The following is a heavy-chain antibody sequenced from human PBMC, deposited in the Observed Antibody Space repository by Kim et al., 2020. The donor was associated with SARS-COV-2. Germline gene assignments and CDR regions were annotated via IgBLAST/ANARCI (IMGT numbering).Heavy chain of an antibody. Sequence: YSPSFQGLVTISADKSISTAYLQWSSLKASDTAMYYCARIVQTEQYYFDYWGQGTLVTVSS. J-gene: IGHJ4*02. CDR3: ARIVQTEQYYFDY. D-gene: IGHD1-1*01. V-gene: IGHV5-51*01.